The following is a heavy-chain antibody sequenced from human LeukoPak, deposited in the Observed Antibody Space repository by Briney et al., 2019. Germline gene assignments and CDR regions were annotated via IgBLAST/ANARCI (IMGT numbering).Heavy chain of an antibody. J-gene: IGHJ4*02. Sequence: ASVKVSCKASGYTFSSYGISWVRQAPGQGLEWMGWISGYNDNTKYYAQKLQGRVTMTTDTSTSTAYMELRSLRSDDTAVYYCATDHPMYGSGIHYWGQGTLVTVSS. CDR3: ATDHPMYGSGIHY. D-gene: IGHD3-10*01. V-gene: IGHV1-18*01. CDR1: GYTFSSYG. CDR2: ISGYNDNT.